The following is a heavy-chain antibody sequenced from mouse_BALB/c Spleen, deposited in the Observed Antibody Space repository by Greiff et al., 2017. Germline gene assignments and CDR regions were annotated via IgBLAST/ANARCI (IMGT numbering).Heavy chain of an antibody. J-gene: IGHJ4*01. D-gene: IGHD1-1*01. V-gene: IGHV5-6-3*01. Sequence: EVKLMESGGGLVQPGGSLKLSCAASGFTFSSYGMSWVRQTPDKRLELVATINSNGGSTYYPDSVKGRFTISRDNAKNTLYLQMSSLKSEDTAMYYCARGTTTGYYAMDYWGQGTSVTVSS. CDR3: ARGTTTGYYAMDY. CDR2: INSNGGST. CDR1: GFTFSSYG.